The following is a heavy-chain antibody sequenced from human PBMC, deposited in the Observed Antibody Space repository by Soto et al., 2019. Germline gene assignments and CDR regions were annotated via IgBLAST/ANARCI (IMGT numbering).Heavy chain of an antibody. Sequence: QVQLVQSGAEVKKPGASVKVSCKASGYTFTSYDINWVRQATGQGLEWMGWMNANSGNTGYAQKFQGRVTMTRNTSISTAYMELSSLRPEDTAVYYCAREAVAHTTNYYFYGMDVWGQGTTVTVSS. V-gene: IGHV1-8*01. CDR1: GYTFTSYD. CDR3: AREAVAHTTNYYFYGMDV. D-gene: IGHD6-19*01. CDR2: MNANSGNT. J-gene: IGHJ6*02.